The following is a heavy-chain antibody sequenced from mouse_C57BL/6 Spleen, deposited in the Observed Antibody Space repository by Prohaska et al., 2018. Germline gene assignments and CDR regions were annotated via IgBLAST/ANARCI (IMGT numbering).Heavy chain of an antibody. Sequence: HGKSLEWIGDINPNNGGTIYNQKFKGKATLTVDKSSSTAYMELRSLTSEDTAVYYCAREGFTTVVAKDWYFDVWGKGTTVTVSS. D-gene: IGHD1-1*01. J-gene: IGHJ1*03. CDR2: INPNNGGT. V-gene: IGHV1-18*01. CDR3: AREGFTTVVAKDWYFDV.